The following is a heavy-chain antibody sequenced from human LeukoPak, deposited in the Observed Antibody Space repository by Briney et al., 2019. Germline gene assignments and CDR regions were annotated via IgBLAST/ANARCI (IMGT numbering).Heavy chain of an antibody. CDR1: GFTFSSYV. V-gene: IGHV3-23*01. CDR3: ARAAAADSLYFDY. CDR2: ISGSGGST. J-gene: IGHJ4*02. Sequence: PGGSLRLSCAASGFTFSSYVMSWVRQAPGKGLEWVSAISGSGGSTYYADSVKGRFTISRDNPKDTLYLQMNSLRAEDTAVYYCARAAAADSLYFDYWGQGTLVTVSS. D-gene: IGHD6-13*01.